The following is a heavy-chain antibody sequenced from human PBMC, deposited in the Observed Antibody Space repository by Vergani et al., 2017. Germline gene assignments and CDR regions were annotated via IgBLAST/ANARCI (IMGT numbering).Heavy chain of an antibody. D-gene: IGHD6-13*01. Sequence: DVQLVESGGGLVKPGGSLRLSCAASGFPFSRYSMNWVRQAPGKGLEWVSSISRSSIYIYYTDSVKGRFTISRDNAKNSLYLQINSLRAENTAVYYCAGEGIIAAAGAGWFDPWGQGTLVTVSS. CDR3: AGEGIIAAAGAGWFDP. CDR2: ISRSSIYI. J-gene: IGHJ5*02. V-gene: IGHV3-21*01. CDR1: GFPFSRYS.